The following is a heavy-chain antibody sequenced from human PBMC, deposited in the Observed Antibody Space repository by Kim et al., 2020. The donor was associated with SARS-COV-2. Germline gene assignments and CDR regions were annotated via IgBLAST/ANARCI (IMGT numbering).Heavy chain of an antibody. V-gene: IGHV6-1*01. Sequence: SVKSRITINPDTSKNQFSLQLNSVTPEDTAVYYCARVCYSSSWYDYYFDYWGQGTLVTVSS. CDR3: ARVCYSSSWYDYYFDY. J-gene: IGHJ4*02. D-gene: IGHD6-13*01.